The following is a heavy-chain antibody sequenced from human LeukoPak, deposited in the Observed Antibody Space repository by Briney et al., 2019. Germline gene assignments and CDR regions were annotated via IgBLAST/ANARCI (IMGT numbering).Heavy chain of an antibody. J-gene: IGHJ6*02. CDR1: GGSFSGYY. CDR2: INHSGST. D-gene: IGHD3-3*01. V-gene: IGHV4-34*01. CDR3: AGLRGYDFWSGYYRTDYYYGMDV. Sequence: SETLSLTCAVYGGSFSGYYWSWIRQPPGKGLEWIGEINHSGSTNYNPSLKSRVTISVDTSKNQFSLKLSSVTAADTAVYYCAGLRGYDFWSGYYRTDYYYGMDVWGQGTTVTVSS.